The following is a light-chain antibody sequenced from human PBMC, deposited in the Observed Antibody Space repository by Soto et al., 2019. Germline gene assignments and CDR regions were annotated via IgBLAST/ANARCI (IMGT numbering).Light chain of an antibody. CDR1: QSVSSSY. Sequence: EIVLTQSPGTLSLSPGERATLSCRASQSVSSSYLAWYQQKPGQAPRLLIYGASSRATGIPDRFSGSGSGTDFTLTISRLEPEDFAVDYCQPYGSSPPTVNGYTFGQGTKLEIK. CDR2: GAS. CDR3: QPYGSSPPTVNGYT. V-gene: IGKV3-20*01. J-gene: IGKJ2*01.